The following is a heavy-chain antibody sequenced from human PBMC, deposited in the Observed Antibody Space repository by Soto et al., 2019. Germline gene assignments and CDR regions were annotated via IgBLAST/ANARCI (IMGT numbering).Heavy chain of an antibody. D-gene: IGHD2-15*01. CDR3: ARGRGSCFDY. V-gene: IGHV4-61*01. J-gene: IGHJ4*02. CDR2: IYYSGST. Sequence: PSETLSLTCTVSGGSVSSGSYYWSWIRQTPGKGLEWIGYIYYSGSTNYNPSLKSRVIISVDTSKNQFSLKLSSVTAADTAVYYCARGRGSCFDYWGQETLVTVSS. CDR1: GGSVSSGSYY.